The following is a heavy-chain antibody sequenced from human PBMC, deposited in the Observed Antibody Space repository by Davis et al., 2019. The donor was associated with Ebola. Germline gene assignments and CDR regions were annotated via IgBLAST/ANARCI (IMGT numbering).Heavy chain of an antibody. D-gene: IGHD3-3*01. V-gene: IGHV4-59*01. CDR2: IYYSGST. J-gene: IGHJ6*02. CDR3: ARVPRSYDFWSGRYSYHGVDV. Sequence: MPSETLSLTCTVSGCPISTYYWSWIRQPPGKGLEWIGHIYYSGSTNYKSSLKSRVTISVDTSKNQFSLKLSSVTAADTAVYYCARVPRSYDFWSGRYSYHGVDVWGQGTTVTVS. CDR1: GCPISTYY.